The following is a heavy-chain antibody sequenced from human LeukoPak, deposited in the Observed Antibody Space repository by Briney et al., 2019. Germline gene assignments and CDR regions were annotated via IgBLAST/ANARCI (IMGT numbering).Heavy chain of an antibody. CDR2: IRQDGSEK. CDR1: GFTFSSYW. V-gene: IGHV3-7*01. J-gene: IGHJ4*02. CDR3: ARVQWELRGVGSYFEY. Sequence: GGSLRLSCVVSGFTFSSYWMSWVRQAPGKGLEGVARIRQDGSEKYYVDSVKGRFTMSRDNAKNSLYLQMNSLRAEDTAVYYCARVQWELRGVGSYFEYWGQGALVTVSS. D-gene: IGHD1-26*01.